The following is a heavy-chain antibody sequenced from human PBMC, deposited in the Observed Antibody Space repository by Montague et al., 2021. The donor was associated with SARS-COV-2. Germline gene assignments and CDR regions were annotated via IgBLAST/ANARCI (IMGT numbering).Heavy chain of an antibody. CDR2: IYYSGST. CDR3: ARDVGWYSSSWFDY. Sequence: TLSLTCTVSGGSTSSGGYYWSWIRQHPGKGLEWIGYIYYSGSTYYNPCLKSRVTISVDTSKNQFSLKLSSVTAADTAVYYCARDVGWYSSSWFDYWGQGTLVTVSS. J-gene: IGHJ4*02. D-gene: IGHD6-13*01. V-gene: IGHV4-31*03. CDR1: GGSTSSGGYY.